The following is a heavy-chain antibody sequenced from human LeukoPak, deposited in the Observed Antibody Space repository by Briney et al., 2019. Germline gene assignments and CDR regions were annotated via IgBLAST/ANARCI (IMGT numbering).Heavy chain of an antibody. CDR2: IYYSGST. Sequence: SEILSLTCTVSGGSISSSNFYWGWIRQPPGKGLEWIGSIYYSGSTYYNPSLKSRVSISVDTSKNQFSLKLSSVTAADTAVYYCAREIAAAGDFDYWGQGTLVTVSS. V-gene: IGHV4-39*07. CDR1: GGSISSSNFY. D-gene: IGHD6-13*01. J-gene: IGHJ4*02. CDR3: AREIAAAGDFDY.